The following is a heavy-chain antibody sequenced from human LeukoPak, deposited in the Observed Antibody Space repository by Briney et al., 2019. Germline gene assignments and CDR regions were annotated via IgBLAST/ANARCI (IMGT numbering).Heavy chain of an antibody. Sequence: SETLSFTCTVSGGSISSSSYYWGWIRQPPGKGLEWIGSIYYSGSTYYNPSLKSRVTISVDTSKNQFSLKLSSVTAADTAVYYCARRGWGSAMVLTHIDYWGQGTLVTVSS. CDR1: GGSISSSSYY. V-gene: IGHV4-39*01. D-gene: IGHD4/OR15-4a*01. J-gene: IGHJ4*02. CDR2: IYYSGST. CDR3: ARRGWGSAMVLTHIDY.